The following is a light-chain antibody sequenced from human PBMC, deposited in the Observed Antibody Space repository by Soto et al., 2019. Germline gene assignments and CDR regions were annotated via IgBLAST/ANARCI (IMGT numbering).Light chain of an antibody. CDR1: QSVLYSSNNKNY. CDR2: WAS. CDR3: QQYYSPPYT. V-gene: IGKV4-1*01. J-gene: IGKJ2*01. Sequence: DIVMTQSPDSLAVSLGERATINCKSSQSVLYSSNNKNYLGWYQQKPGQTPKLLIYWASTRDSGVPDRFSGSVYGTDFTLTSSSLQAEDVAVYYCQQYYSPPYTFGQGTRLEIK.